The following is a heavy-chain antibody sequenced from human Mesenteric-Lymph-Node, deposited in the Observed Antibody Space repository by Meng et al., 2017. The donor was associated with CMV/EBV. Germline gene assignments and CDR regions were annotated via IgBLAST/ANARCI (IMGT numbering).Heavy chain of an antibody. CDR2: IYYSGST. J-gene: IGHJ3*02. CDR1: GGSISSYY. D-gene: IGHD3-22*01. V-gene: IGHV4-59*01. Sequence: SETLSLTCTVSGGSISSYYWSWIRQPPGKGLEWIGYIYYSGSTNYNPSLKSRVTISVDTSKNQFSLKLSSLTAADTAVYYCAREDAYYDSSGSHAFGIWGQGTMVTVSS. CDR3: AREDAYYDSSGSHAFGI.